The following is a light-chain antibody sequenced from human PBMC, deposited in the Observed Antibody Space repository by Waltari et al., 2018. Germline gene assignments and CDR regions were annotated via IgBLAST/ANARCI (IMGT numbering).Light chain of an antibody. Sequence: QSALTQPASVSGSPGQSITISCTGASSDFGSYNLVSWYQQHPGKAHKVMIYEVTTRPSGVFRRFLCSRSGNPASLPISGLQPEDEADYYCCSYAVIGTLYVVFGGGTKLTVL. CDR1: SSDFGSYNL. V-gene: IGLV2-23*02. CDR3: CSYAVIGTLYVV. CDR2: EVT. J-gene: IGLJ2*01.